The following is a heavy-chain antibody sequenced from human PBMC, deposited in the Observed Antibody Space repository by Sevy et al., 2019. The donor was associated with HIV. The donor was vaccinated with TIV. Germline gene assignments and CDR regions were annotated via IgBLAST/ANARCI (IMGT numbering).Heavy chain of an antibody. V-gene: IGHV4-31*03. CDR1: GASMRSGTYY. CDR3: ARARLIVARERWFDP. J-gene: IGHJ5*02. CDR2: IYYTVST. Sequence: SETLSLTCTVSGASMRSGTYYWSWIRQHPGKGLEWIGYIYYTVSTYYNPSLKSRVIISLDASKNQFSLKLSSVTAADTAVYYCARARLIVARERWFDPWGQGTLVTVSS. D-gene: IGHD5-12*01.